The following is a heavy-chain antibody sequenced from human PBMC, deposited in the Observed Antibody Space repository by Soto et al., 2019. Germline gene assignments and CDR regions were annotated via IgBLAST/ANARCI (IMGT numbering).Heavy chain of an antibody. D-gene: IGHD4-17*01. CDR3: AKDEWDPALTTVTTGSGY. CDR1: GFTFSSYG. CDR2: ISYDGSNK. Sequence: QVQLVESGGGVVQPGRSLRLPCAASGFTFSSYGMHWVRQAPGKGLEWVAVISYDGSNKYYADSVKGRFTISRDNSKNTLYLQMNSLRAEDTAVYYCAKDEWDPALTTVTTGSGYWGQGTLVTVSS. V-gene: IGHV3-30*18. J-gene: IGHJ4*02.